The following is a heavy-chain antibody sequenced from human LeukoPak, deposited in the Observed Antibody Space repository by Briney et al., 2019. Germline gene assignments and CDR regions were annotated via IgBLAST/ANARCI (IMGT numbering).Heavy chain of an antibody. V-gene: IGHV3-7*01. Sequence: GSLRLSCAASGFSFSSTWMSWLRQAPGKGLEWVANIKQDGSEKSYLDSVKGRFTISRDNAKNSLYLQMNSLRVEDTAVYYCARDPYYDFWSGNYYGMDVWGQGTTVTVSS. J-gene: IGHJ6*02. CDR2: IKQDGSEK. D-gene: IGHD3-3*01. CDR3: ARDPYYDFWSGNYYGMDV. CDR1: GFSFSSTW.